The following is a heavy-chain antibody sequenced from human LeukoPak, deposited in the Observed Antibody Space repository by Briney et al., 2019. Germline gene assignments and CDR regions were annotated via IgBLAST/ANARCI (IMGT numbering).Heavy chain of an antibody. CDR2: INPNSGGT. D-gene: IGHD2-15*01. V-gene: IGHV1-2*06. CDR1: GYTFTGYY. J-gene: IGHJ4*02. CDR3: ARERYCSGGSCYQEFDY. Sequence: ASVKVSCKASGYTFTGYYMHWVRQAPGQGLEWMGRINPNSGGTNYAQKFQSRVTMTRDTSISTAYMELSRLRSDDTAVYYCARERYCSGGSCYQEFDYWGQGTLVTVSS.